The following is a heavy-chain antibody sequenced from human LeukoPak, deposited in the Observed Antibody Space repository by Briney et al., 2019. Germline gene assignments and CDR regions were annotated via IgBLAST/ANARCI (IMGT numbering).Heavy chain of an antibody. CDR2: ISAYNGNT. V-gene: IGHV1-18*01. J-gene: IGHJ3*02. D-gene: IGHD1-26*01. Sequence: GASVKVCCKASGYTFPRYGVSWVRLAPGQGLEWMAWISAYNGNTDYAQNFQGRVTMTTDTSTSTAYMELRSLRSDDTAVYYCARARYLTGSRDDAFDIWGQGTVVTVSS. CDR3: ARARYLTGSRDDAFDI. CDR1: GYTFPRYG.